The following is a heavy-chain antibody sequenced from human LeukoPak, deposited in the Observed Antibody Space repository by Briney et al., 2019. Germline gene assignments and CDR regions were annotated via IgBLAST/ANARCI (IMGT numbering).Heavy chain of an antibody. CDR1: GGSISGYN. Sequence: PSETLSLTCTVSGGSISGYNWSWIRQPPGKGLEYIGYIYSSGRTNYNPSLKGRVTMSVDTSKNQVSLRVTSVTAADTAVYYCARHTSYRNWGDFDYWGQGTLVTVSS. D-gene: IGHD7-27*01. V-gene: IGHV4-59*08. CDR3: ARHTSYRNWGDFDY. J-gene: IGHJ4*02. CDR2: IYSSGRT.